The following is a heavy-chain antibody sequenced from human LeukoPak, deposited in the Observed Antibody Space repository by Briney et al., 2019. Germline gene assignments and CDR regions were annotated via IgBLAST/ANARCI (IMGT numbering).Heavy chain of an antibody. CDR3: ARDEDYGDDRAQYFQH. Sequence: ASVKVSCKAPGYTFTSYGISWVRQAPGQGLEWMGWISAYNGNTNYAQKLQGRVTMTTDTSTSTAYMELSSLRSEDTAVYYCARDEDYGDDRAQYFQHWGQGTLVTVSS. J-gene: IGHJ1*01. CDR2: ISAYNGNT. D-gene: IGHD4-17*01. V-gene: IGHV1-18*01. CDR1: GYTFTSYG.